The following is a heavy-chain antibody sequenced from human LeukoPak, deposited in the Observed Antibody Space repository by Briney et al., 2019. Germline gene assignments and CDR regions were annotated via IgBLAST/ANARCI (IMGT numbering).Heavy chain of an antibody. D-gene: IGHD3-22*01. CDR1: GFTFSNAW. CDR2: IKSKTDGGTT. V-gene: IGHV3-15*01. CDR3: TTVGSPIVVVKTSDP. J-gene: IGHJ5*02. Sequence: GGSLRLSCAASGFTFSNAWMSWVRQAPGKGLEWVGRIKSKTDGGTTDYAAPVKGRFTISRDDSKNTLYLQMNSLKTEDTAVYYCTTVGSPIVVVKTSDPWGQGTLVTVSS.